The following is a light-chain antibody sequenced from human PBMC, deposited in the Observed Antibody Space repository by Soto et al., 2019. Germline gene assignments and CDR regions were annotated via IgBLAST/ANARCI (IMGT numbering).Light chain of an antibody. J-gene: IGLJ1*01. CDR1: SGDVGGYNL. CDR3: CSYAGNSEV. V-gene: IGLV2-23*02. Sequence: QSVVPRPGSECRSPWQSIHITSTGNSGDVGGYNLVSWYQQHPGKAPKLMIYEVTERPSGVSNRFSGSKSGNTASLTISGLQPDDEADYYCCSYAGNSEVFGTGTKVTVL. CDR2: EVT.